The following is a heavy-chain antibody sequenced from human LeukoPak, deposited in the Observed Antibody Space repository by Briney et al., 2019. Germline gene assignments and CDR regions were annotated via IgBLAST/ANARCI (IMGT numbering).Heavy chain of an antibody. V-gene: IGHV4-39*01. Sequence: SETLSLTCTVSGDSFTNNNYYWGWIRQPPGKGLEWIGSIYYSGSTYYNPSLKSRVTISVDTSKNQFSLKLSSVTAADTAVYYCARTRYYYNSRSYGAPYYFDYWGQGTLVTVSS. CDR3: ARTRYYYNSRSYGAPYYFDY. CDR2: IYYSGST. J-gene: IGHJ4*02. CDR1: GDSFTNNNYY. D-gene: IGHD3-10*01.